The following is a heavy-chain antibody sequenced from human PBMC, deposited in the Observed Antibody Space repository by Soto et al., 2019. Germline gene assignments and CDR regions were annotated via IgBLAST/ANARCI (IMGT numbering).Heavy chain of an antibody. CDR2: IYWNDDK. CDR1: GFSLSTSGVG. V-gene: IGHV2-5*01. CDR3: AHSLRSSSRCYFDD. J-gene: IGHJ4*02. Sequence: GPTLVNPTQTLTLTCNFSGFSLSTSGVGVGWVRQPPGKALEWLALIYWNDDKRYSPSLKSRLTITKDTSKNQVVLTMTNMDPVDTATYYCAHSLRSSSRCYFDDWGQGNLVIVS. D-gene: IGHD6-6*01.